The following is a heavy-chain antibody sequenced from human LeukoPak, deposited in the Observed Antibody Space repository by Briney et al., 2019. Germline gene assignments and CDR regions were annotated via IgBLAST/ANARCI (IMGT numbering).Heavy chain of an antibody. CDR2: IEGDGTRT. CDR1: GFTFSTYW. Sequence: GGSLRLSCAASGFTFSTYWMHWVRQAPGEGLVWVSSIEGDGTRTNYAGSVMGRFTISRDNAENTLYLQMNSLRAEDTAVYYCARATSDTSYNSWGQGTLVTVSS. D-gene: IGHD2/OR15-2a*01. V-gene: IGHV3-74*01. CDR3: ARATSDTSYNS. J-gene: IGHJ4*02.